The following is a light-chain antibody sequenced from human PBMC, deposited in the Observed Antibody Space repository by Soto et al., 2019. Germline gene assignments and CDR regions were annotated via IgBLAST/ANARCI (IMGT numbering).Light chain of an antibody. CDR3: QQYYNTPYT. CDR2: WAS. Sequence: DVVLTQSPDSLPVSLGERATINCKSSQSLLYSSNNKNYLAWYQQNPGQPPKLLIYWASTRESGVPDRFSGSGSGTDFTLTISGLQAEDVAVYYCQQYYNTPYTVGQGTKV. V-gene: IGKV4-1*01. CDR1: QSLLYSSNNKNY. J-gene: IGKJ2*01.